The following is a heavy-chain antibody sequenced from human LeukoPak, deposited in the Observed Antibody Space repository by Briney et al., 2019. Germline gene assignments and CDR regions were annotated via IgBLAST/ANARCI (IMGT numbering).Heavy chain of an antibody. CDR1: GGTFSSYA. D-gene: IGHD2-2*01. CDR3: AKSHIGVVPAGISYYYYYGMDV. CDR2: IIPIFGTA. Sequence: SVKGSCKASGGTFSSYAISWVRQAPGQGLEWMGGIIPIFGTANYAQKFQGRVTITADESTSTAYTELSSLRSDDTAVYYCAKSHIGVVPAGISYYYYYGMDVWGKGTTVTVSS. V-gene: IGHV1-69*01. J-gene: IGHJ6*04.